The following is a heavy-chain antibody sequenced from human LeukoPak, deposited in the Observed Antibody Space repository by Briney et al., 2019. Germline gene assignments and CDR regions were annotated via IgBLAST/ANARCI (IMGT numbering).Heavy chain of an antibody. CDR3: ARDGQDIVVVVAATPCGWFDP. V-gene: IGHV3-74*01. CDR2: XXSXXSIS. J-gene: IGHJ5*02. D-gene: IGHD2-15*01. Sequence: GFTXSXXXXHXVXXXXGXXXXWXSRXXSXXSISTYAVSFKVRFTISRDNAKNTLYLQMTSLRPEDTAVYYCARDGQDIVVVVAATPCGWFDPWGQGTLVTVSS. CDR1: GFTXSXXX.